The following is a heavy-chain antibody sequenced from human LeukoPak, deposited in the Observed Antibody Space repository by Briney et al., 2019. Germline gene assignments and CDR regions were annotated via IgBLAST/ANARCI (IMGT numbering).Heavy chain of an antibody. Sequence: GGSLRLSCAASGFTFSSYSMNWVRQAPGKGLEWVSYISSSSSTVYYADSVKGRFTISRDNAKNSLYLQMNSLGTEDTAAYYCAKGSYYDSSGSFYFDYWGQGTLVTVSS. CDR2: ISSSSSTV. CDR3: AKGSYYDSSGSFYFDY. J-gene: IGHJ4*02. D-gene: IGHD3-22*01. CDR1: GFTFSSYS. V-gene: IGHV3-48*01.